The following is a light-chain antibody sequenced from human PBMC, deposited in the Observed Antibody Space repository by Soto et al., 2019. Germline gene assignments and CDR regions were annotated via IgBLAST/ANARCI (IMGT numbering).Light chain of an antibody. V-gene: IGLV1-40*01. CDR3: QSYDSSLSGYV. Sequence: QLVLTQPPSVSGAPGQRVTISCTGSSSNTGAGYDVHWYQQLPGTAPKVLIYGNSNRPSGVPDRFSGSKSGTSASLAITGLQAEDEADYYCQSYDSSLSGYVFGTGTKLTVL. CDR2: GNS. CDR1: SSNTGAGYD. J-gene: IGLJ1*01.